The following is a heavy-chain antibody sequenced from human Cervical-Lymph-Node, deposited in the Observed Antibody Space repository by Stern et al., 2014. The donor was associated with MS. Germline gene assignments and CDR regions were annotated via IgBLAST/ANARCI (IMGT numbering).Heavy chain of an antibody. J-gene: IGHJ6*02. CDR3: ARHVYGMDV. Sequence: EVQLVESGAEVKKPGESLKISCKVFGYNFNTYWIAWVRQMPGKGLGRMVSIDPGDSEPRYSRSFRGKVAFSVDKSISTAYLQWSTLKASDTAIYYCARHVYGMDVWGQGTTVTVSS. CDR2: IDPGDSEP. V-gene: IGHV5-51*01. CDR1: GYNFNTYW.